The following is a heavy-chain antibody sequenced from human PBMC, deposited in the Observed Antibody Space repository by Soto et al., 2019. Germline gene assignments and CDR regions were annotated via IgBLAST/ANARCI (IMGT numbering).Heavy chain of an antibody. CDR3: AIDLWWYTH. V-gene: IGHV3-23*01. CDR1: GFTFSDHA. D-gene: IGHD2-15*01. Sequence: EVQLLESGGGLVQTGGSLRLSCTASGFTFSDHAMTWVRQAPGKGLQWLSGINGGGSGAYYADSVKGRFTVSRANSNNTLFLQMDSLRVEDTAVYYCAIDLWWYTHWGQGTLVTVSS. J-gene: IGHJ1*01. CDR2: INGGGSGA.